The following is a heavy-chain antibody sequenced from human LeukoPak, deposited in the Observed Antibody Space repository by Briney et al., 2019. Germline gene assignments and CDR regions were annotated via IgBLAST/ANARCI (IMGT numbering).Heavy chain of an antibody. CDR2: INHSGST. D-gene: IGHD4-17*01. CDR3: ARGGGNGDVAFDI. CDR1: GVSFSGYY. V-gene: IGHV4-34*01. Sequence: SETLSLTCAVYGVSFSGYYWSWIRQPPGKGLEWIGEINHSGSTNYNPSLKSRVTISVDTSKNQFSLKLSSVTAADTAVYYCARGGGNGDVAFDIWGQGTMVTVSS. J-gene: IGHJ3*02.